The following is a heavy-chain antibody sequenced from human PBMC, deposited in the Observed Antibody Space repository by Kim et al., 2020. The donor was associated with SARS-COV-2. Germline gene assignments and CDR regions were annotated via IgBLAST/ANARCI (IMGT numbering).Heavy chain of an antibody. CDR1: GFTFSSYP. V-gene: IGHV3-64D*06. CDR3: VKQRISGDWYFDL. Sequence: GGSLRLSCSASGFTFSSYPMQWVRQAPGRGLEYVSAISTNGDHIYYADSVKGRFTISRDNSKNTLYLQMSSLRPEDTALYYCVKQRISGDWYFDLWCRGTLVTVSS. CDR2: ISTNGDHI. D-gene: IGHD2-15*01. J-gene: IGHJ2*01.